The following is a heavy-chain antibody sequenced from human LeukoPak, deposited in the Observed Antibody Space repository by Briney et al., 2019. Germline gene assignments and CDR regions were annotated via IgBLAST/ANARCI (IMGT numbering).Heavy chain of an antibody. CDR2: IYYSGYT. D-gene: IGHD3-10*01. CDR1: GGSISSYY. Sequence: SETLSLTCTVSGGSISSYYWSWIRQPPGKGLKWIGNIYYSGYTTYSPSLRSRVTISVDTSKNQFSLKLSSVTAADTAVYYCARAVVRGVKAWFDPWGQGTLVTVSS. J-gene: IGHJ5*02. CDR3: ARAVVRGVKAWFDP. V-gene: IGHV4-59*01.